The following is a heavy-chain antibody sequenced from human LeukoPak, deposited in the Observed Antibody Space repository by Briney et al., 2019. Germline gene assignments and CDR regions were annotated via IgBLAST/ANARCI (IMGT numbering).Heavy chain of an antibody. CDR3: ARGGSGSGYLYYFDY. CDR2: INPNSGGI. D-gene: IGHD3-10*01. V-gene: IGHV1-2*06. Sequence: GASVKVSCKASGYSFSYYSMHWVRQAPGQGLEWMGRINPNSGGISYAQNFQGRVSMTRDTSISTTYMELSGLTSDDTAVYYCARGGSGSGYLYYFDYWGQGTLVSVSS. J-gene: IGHJ4*02. CDR1: GYSFSYYS.